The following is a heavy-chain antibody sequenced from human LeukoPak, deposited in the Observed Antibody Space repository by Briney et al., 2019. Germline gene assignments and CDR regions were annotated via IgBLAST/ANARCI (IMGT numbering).Heavy chain of an antibody. CDR1: GFTFSSYA. V-gene: IGHV3-23*01. CDR2: ISGSGGST. CDR3: AKGTYSGYDVDY. J-gene: IGHJ4*02. Sequence: GGSLRLSRAASGFTFSSYAMSWVRQAPGKGLEWVSAISGSGGSTYYADSVKGRFTISRDNSKNTLYLQMNSLRAEDTAVYYCAKGTYSGYDVDYWGQGTLVTVSS. D-gene: IGHD5-12*01.